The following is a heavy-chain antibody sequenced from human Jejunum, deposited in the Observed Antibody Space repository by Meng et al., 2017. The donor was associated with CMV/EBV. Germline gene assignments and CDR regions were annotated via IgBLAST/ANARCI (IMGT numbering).Heavy chain of an antibody. D-gene: IGHD5-24*01. CDR3: ARVAGWHFDY. J-gene: IGHJ4*02. Sequence: KVSCKAYEYPFPNYAIPWVRQAPGQRLECMGWMDADDGNTKYSQKFQGRVTITRDTSATTAHLELSSLRSEDTAVYYCARVAGWHFDYWGQGTLVTVSS. CDR2: MDADDGNT. V-gene: IGHV1-3*01. CDR1: EYPFPNYA.